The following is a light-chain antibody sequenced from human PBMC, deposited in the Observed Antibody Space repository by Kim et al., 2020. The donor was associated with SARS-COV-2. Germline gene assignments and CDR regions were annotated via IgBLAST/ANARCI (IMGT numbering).Light chain of an antibody. J-gene: IGLJ3*02. CDR3: WSYAGWYTFEV. Sequence: QSALTQPRSVSGSPGQSVTISCTGTSSDVGRYSHVSWYQQHPGKAPKVMIYDVDKRPSGVPDRFSGSKSGNTASLTISGLQAEDEADYYCWSYAGWYTFEVLGGGTQLTVL. CDR2: DVD. V-gene: IGLV2-11*01. CDR1: SSDVGRYSH.